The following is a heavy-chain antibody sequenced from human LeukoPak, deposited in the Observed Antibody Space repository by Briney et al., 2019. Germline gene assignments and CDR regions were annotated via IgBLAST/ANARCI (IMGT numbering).Heavy chain of an antibody. D-gene: IGHD3-10*01. Sequence: SETLSLTCAVYGGSFSGYYWSWIRQPPGKGLEWIGEINHSGSTYYNPSLKSRVTISVDTSKNQFSLKLSSVTAADTAVYYCARQRVGHNWFDPWGQGTLVTVSS. CDR1: GGSFSGYY. J-gene: IGHJ5*02. V-gene: IGHV4-34*01. CDR3: ARQRVGHNWFDP. CDR2: INHSGST.